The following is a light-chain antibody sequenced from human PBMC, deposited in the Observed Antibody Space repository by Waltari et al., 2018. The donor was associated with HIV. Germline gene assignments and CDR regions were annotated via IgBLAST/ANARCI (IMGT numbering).Light chain of an antibody. J-gene: IGLJ3*02. CDR3: SSYSARGFVV. Sequence: HSALTQPASVSGSPGQSLTISCTGPTSDISDFNFVSWYQQSPGRAPNLIIFEVYSRPSGISDRFSGSKSGVTASLTISALRAEDEADYFCSSYSARGFVVFGGGTKVTVL. CDR2: EVY. V-gene: IGLV2-14*01. CDR1: TSDISDFNF.